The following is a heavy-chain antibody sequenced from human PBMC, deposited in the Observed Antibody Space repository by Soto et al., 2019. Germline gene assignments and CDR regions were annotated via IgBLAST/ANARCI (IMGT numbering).Heavy chain of an antibody. CDR3: ARQGDNWNDVHGAFDI. CDR2: IYPGDSDT. Sequence: GESLKISCKGSGYSFTSYWIGWVRQMPGKGLEWMGIIYPGDSDTRYSPSFQGQVTISADKSISTAYLQWSSLKASDTAMYYCARQGDNWNDVHGAFDIWGQGTMVTVSS. V-gene: IGHV5-51*01. D-gene: IGHD1-20*01. J-gene: IGHJ3*02. CDR1: GYSFTSYW.